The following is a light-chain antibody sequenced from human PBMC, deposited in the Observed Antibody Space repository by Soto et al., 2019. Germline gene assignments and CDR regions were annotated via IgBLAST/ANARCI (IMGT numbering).Light chain of an antibody. Sequence: DIVMTQSPDSLAVSLGERATINCKSSQSVLYSSNNKNYLAWYQQKPGQPPKLLIYWASTRESGVPDRFSGSGSGTDFNLTVSSLQAEDVAAYYCQQYYSIPLTFGGGTKVEIK. V-gene: IGKV4-1*01. J-gene: IGKJ4*01. CDR1: QSVLYSSNNKNY. CDR2: WAS. CDR3: QQYYSIPLT.